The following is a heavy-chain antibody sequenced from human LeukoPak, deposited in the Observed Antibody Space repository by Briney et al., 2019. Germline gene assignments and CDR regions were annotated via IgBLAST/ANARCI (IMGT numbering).Heavy chain of an antibody. CDR3: ARVSGYDWESFYDY. J-gene: IGHJ4*02. CDR1: GGSISSSKYY. V-gene: IGHV4-39*07. Sequence: KPSETLSLTCTVSGGSISSSKYYWGWIRQPPGKGLEWIGTIFNSGSTHYNPSLKSRVTISVDTSKNQFSLKLNSVTAADTAVYYCARVSGYDWESFYDYWGQGTLVTVSS. CDR2: IFNSGST. D-gene: IGHD5-12*01.